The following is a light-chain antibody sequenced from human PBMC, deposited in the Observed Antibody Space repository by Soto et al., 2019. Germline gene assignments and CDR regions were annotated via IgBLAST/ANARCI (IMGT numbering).Light chain of an antibody. J-gene: IGLJ3*02. CDR2: DVS. V-gene: IGLV2-11*01. CDR1: SSDVGGYNY. Sequence: ALTQPRSVSGSPGQSVTISCTGTSSDVGGYNYVSWYQQHPGKAPKLMIYDVSKRPSGVPDRFSGSKSGNTASLTISGLQAEDEADYYCCSYAGSYTFWVFGGGTKLTVL. CDR3: CSYAGSYTFWV.